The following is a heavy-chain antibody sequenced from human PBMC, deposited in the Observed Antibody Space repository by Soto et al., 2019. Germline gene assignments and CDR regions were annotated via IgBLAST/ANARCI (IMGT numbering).Heavy chain of an antibody. CDR1: GYTFTEAW. CDR3: ARHKGV. J-gene: IGHJ4*02. CDR2: VYPGDSQT. V-gene: IGHV5-51*01. Sequence: GESLKISCKASGYTFTEAWIGWVRQMPGKGLEWMGIVYPGDSQTRYNPSFQGQITISADKSITTAYLQWTSLKASDSAMYYCARHKGVWGQGTMVTVSS.